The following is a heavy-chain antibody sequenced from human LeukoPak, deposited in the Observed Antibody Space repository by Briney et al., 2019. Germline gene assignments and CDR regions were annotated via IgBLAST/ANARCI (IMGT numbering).Heavy chain of an antibody. CDR1: GYTFTSYG. D-gene: IGHD6-19*01. CDR2: ISAYNGNT. CDR3: ARVPYSSGWPDAFDI. J-gene: IGHJ3*02. V-gene: IGHV1-18*01. Sequence: ASVKVSCKASGYTFTSYGISWVRQAPGQGLEWMGWISAYNGNTNYAQKLQGRVTMTTDASTSTAYMELRSLRSDDTAVYYCARVPYSSGWPDAFDIWGQGTMVTVSS.